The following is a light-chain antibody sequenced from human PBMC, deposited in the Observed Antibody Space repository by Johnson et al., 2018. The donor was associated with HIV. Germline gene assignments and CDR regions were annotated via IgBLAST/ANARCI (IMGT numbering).Light chain of an antibody. CDR1: SSNIENNY. CDR2: ETN. Sequence: QSVLTQSPSVSAAPGQKVTISCSGSSSNIENNYVSWYQHLPRTAPKLLIYETNKRPSGTPDRFSGSKSGASATLGITGLQTGDEADYYCGTWDNSLSTGAVFGTGTKVTVL. V-gene: IGLV1-51*02. J-gene: IGLJ1*01. CDR3: GTWDNSLSTGAV.